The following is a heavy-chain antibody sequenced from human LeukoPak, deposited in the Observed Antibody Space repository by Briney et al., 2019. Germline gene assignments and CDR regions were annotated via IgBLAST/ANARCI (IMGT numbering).Heavy chain of an antibody. V-gene: IGHV1-18*01. CDR3: ARVVVAAAVYYYYYYMDV. CDR2: ISTYNGTT. D-gene: IGHD2-15*01. J-gene: IGHJ6*03. Sequence: ASVKVSCKAFGYTFTSYDISWVRQAPGQGLEWMGWISTYNGTTNYAQNLQGRVTMTTDTSTSTAYMELRSLRSDDTAVYYCARVVVAAAVYYYYYYMDVRGKGTTVTVSS. CDR1: GYTFTSYD.